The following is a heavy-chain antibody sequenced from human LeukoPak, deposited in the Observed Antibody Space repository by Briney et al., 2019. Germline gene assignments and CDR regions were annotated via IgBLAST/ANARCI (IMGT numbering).Heavy chain of an antibody. Sequence: PGGSLRLSCAASGFTFSGYWMHWVRQAPGKGLVWVSRINNDRSYTRYADSVKGRFTISRDNAKNTLYVQMNSLRAEDTAVYYCARMGHDILVPSGMDVWGQGTTVTVSS. J-gene: IGHJ6*02. CDR3: ARMGHDILVPSGMDV. V-gene: IGHV3-74*01. CDR1: GFTFSGYW. D-gene: IGHD1-1*01. CDR2: INNDRSYT.